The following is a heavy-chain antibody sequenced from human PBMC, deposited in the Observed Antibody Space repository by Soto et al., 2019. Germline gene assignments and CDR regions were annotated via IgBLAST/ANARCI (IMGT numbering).Heavy chain of an antibody. CDR2: ITVNGADT. D-gene: IGHD2-15*01. Sequence: PGGSLRLSCAASGFTFTNHPMTWVRQAPGKGLEWVSTITVNGADTYYAGSVRGRFTISRDNSKNKLYLQMNSLRAEDTAVYYCTDYAFSGGPKAGAFDYWGQGTLVTVSS. CDR1: GFTFTNHP. J-gene: IGHJ4*02. CDR3: TDYAFSGGPKAGAFDY. V-gene: IGHV3-23*01.